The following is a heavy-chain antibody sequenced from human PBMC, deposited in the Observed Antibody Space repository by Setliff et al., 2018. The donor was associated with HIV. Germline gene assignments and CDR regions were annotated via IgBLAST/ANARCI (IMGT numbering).Heavy chain of an antibody. CDR1: GGSISSVSYY. V-gene: IGHV4-61*02. D-gene: IGHD1-26*01. CDR3: VRPAGKGSYYGDDAFDM. CDR2: IYSSGST. Sequence: PSETLSLTCTVSGGSISSVSYYWSWIRQPAGKGLEWIGRIYSSGSTNYNPSLKSRVSMSVDTSKNQFSLRLNSVTAADTAVYYCVRPAGKGSYYGDDAFDMWGQGTMVTVSS. J-gene: IGHJ3*02.